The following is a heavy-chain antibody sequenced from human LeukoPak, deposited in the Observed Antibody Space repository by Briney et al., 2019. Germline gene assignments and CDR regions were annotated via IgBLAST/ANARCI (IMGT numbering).Heavy chain of an antibody. CDR2: ISKDGSTS. D-gene: IGHD3-22*01. CDR1: GFTFSNHW. J-gene: IGHJ5*02. V-gene: IGHV3-74*01. Sequence: GGSLRLSCEASGFTFSNHWMHWVRQAPGKGLVWVSVISKDGSTSIYADSVRGRLTISRDNAKNTLNLQMNSLRAEDTAVYYCARDLGQYYDTSDNWFDPWGQGTLVTVSS. CDR3: ARDLGQYYDTSDNWFDP.